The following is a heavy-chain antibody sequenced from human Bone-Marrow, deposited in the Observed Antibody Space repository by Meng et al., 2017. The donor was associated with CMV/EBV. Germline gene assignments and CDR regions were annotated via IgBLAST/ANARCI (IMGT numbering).Heavy chain of an antibody. CDR1: GFTFSTYA. J-gene: IGHJ4*02. CDR3: ARGQYSLPYWYFDY. V-gene: IGHV3-30*04. D-gene: IGHD2-21*01. Sequence: GGSLRLSCAASGFTFSTYALHWVRQAPGKGLEWVAVISNDGSNEYYADFVKGRFTISRDNSKNTLYLQMNSLGAEDTAVYYCARGQYSLPYWYFDYWGQGILVTVSS. CDR2: ISNDGSNE.